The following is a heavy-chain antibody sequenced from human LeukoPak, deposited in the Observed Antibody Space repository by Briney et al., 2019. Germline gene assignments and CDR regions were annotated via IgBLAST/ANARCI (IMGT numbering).Heavy chain of an antibody. V-gene: IGHV3-30*02. D-gene: IGHD3-10*01. CDR2: IRYDGSNK. Sequence: GGSLRLSCAASGFTFSSYGMHWVRPAPGKGLEGVAFIRYDGSNKYYADSVKGRFTISRDNSKNTLYPQMNSLRAEGTAVHYCAIGDPSLLWFGECLFDYWGQGNLVTVSS. J-gene: IGHJ4*02. CDR3: AIGDPSLLWFGECLFDY. CDR1: GFTFSSYG.